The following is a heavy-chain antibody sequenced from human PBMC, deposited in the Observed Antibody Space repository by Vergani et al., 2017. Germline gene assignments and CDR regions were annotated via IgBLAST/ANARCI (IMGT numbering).Heavy chain of an antibody. D-gene: IGHD3-9*01. Sequence: QVQLEESGPGLVKLSETLSLTCTVSGGSFNTYYWSWIRQSPGKGLEWLGYIYSTGSTNYNPSLNSRVTMSVDTSKNQFSLKLRAVTAADTAVYFCARVMYRDEASTGYRLEGMDIWGQGTTVTISS. CDR1: GGSFNTYY. CDR3: ARVMYRDEASTGYRLEGMDI. J-gene: IGHJ6*02. V-gene: IGHV4-59*13. CDR2: IYSTGST.